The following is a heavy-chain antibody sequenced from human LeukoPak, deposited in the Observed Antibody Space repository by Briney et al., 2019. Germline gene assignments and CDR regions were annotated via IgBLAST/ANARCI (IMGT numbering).Heavy chain of an antibody. J-gene: IGHJ3*02. Sequence: PGGSLRLSCAGSGITFSNYWMTWVRQAPGKGLEWVATIKQDGSEKYYVDSEKGRFTISRDNSKNTLYLQMNSLRAEDTAVYYCAKAFYGVDAFDIWGQGTMVTVSS. V-gene: IGHV3-7*01. D-gene: IGHD2/OR15-2a*01. CDR2: IKQDGSEK. CDR1: GITFSNYW. CDR3: AKAFYGVDAFDI.